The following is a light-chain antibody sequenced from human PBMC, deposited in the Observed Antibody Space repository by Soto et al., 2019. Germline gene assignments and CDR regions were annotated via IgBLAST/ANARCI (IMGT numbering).Light chain of an antibody. V-gene: IGKV1-9*01. CDR1: QVISTS. CDR3: QQLFDSPIT. CDR2: AAS. Sequence: IQMTHCPFTLPASLELILAIVXXASQVISTSLAWYQVKPGKAPKLLIYAASTLESGVPSRFSATVSGTEFSLTITSLQPEDFATYYCQQLFDSPITFGQGTRLEIK. J-gene: IGKJ5*01.